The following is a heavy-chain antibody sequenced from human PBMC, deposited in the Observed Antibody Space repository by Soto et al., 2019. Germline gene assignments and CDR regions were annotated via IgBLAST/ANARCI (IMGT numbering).Heavy chain of an antibody. Sequence: GGSLRLSCAASGFTFSSYGMHWVRQAPGKGLEWVAVIWYDGSNKYYADSVKGRFTISRDNSKNTLYLQMNSLRAEDTAVYYCARDPSPQYYYDSSGYPPFDYWGQGTLVTVSS. CDR3: ARDPSPQYYYDSSGYPPFDY. CDR2: IWYDGSNK. CDR1: GFTFSSYG. J-gene: IGHJ4*02. D-gene: IGHD3-22*01. V-gene: IGHV3-33*01.